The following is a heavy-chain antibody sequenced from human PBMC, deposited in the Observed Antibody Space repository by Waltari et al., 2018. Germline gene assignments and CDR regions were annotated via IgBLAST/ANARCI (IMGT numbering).Heavy chain of an antibody. V-gene: IGHV3-21*01. D-gene: IGHD6-19*01. CDR2: SSSSSSYI. CDR1: GFTFSSYS. Sequence: EVQLVESGGGLVKPGGSLRLSCAASGFTFSSYSMNWVRQAPGKGREWGSSSSSSSSYIYYAESVKGRFTISRDNAKNSLYLQMNSLRAEDTAVYYCARNVAGTNRNAFDIWGQGTMVTVSS. J-gene: IGHJ3*02. CDR3: ARNVAGTNRNAFDI.